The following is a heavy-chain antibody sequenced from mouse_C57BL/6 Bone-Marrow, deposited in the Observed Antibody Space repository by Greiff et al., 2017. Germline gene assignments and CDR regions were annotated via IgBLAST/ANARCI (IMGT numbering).Heavy chain of an antibody. J-gene: IGHJ2*01. CDR2: IYPRSGNT. Sequence: QVQLQQSGAELARPGASVKLSCKASGYTFTSYGISWVKQRTGQGLEWIGEIYPRSGNTYYNEKFKGKATLTADKSSSTAYMELRSLTAEDSAVYFCARDGNYGGFDYWGQGTTLTVSS. CDR3: ARDGNYGGFDY. D-gene: IGHD2-1*01. CDR1: GYTFTSYG. V-gene: IGHV1-81*01.